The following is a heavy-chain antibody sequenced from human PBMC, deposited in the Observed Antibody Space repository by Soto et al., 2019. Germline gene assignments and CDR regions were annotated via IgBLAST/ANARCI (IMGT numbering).Heavy chain of an antibody. Sequence: QVQLQESGPGLVKPSQTLSLTCTVSGGSISSGGYYWSWIRQHPGKGLEWIGYTYYSGSTYYNPSLKSRVTLSVYTSKNHFSLQLSFVTAADTVVYYCARSPALLLDYYDSTPCLPGYDYGMDVWGQGTTVTVSS. CDR1: GGSISSGGYY. CDR2: TYYSGST. V-gene: IGHV4-31*03. D-gene: IGHD3-22*01. CDR3: ARSPALLLDYYDSTPCLPGYDYGMDV. J-gene: IGHJ6*02.